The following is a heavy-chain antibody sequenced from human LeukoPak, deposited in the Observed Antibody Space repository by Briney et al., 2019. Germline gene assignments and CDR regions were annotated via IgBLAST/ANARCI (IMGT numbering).Heavy chain of an antibody. J-gene: IGHJ6*02. CDR2: IYPGDSDT. CDR3: ARKGMRGSSYYYYGMDV. CDR1: GYSFTSYW. V-gene: IGHV5-51*01. Sequence: GESLKISCKGSGYSFTSYWIGWVRQMPGKGLEWMGIIYPGDSDTRHSPSFQGQVTISADKSISTAYLQWSSLKASDTAMYYCARKGMRGSSYYYYGMDVWGQGTTVTVSS. D-gene: IGHD1-26*01.